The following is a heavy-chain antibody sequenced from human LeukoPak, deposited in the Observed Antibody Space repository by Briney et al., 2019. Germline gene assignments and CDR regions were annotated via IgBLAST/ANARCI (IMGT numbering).Heavy chain of an antibody. CDR2: IYSGGTT. D-gene: IGHD1/OR15-1a*01. CDR3: ARDGSGNNYMDV. Sequence: PGGSLRLSCAASGFTVSSNYMSWVRQAPGKGLEWVSVIYSGGTTYYADSVKGRFTISRDNSKNTLSLQMNSLRAEATAVYYCARDGSGNNYMDVWGKGTTVTVSS. J-gene: IGHJ6*03. CDR1: GFTVSSNY. V-gene: IGHV3-53*01.